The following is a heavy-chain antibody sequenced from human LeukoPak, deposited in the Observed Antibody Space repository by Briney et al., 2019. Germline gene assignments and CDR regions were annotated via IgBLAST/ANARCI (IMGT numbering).Heavy chain of an antibody. CDR2: MNPNSGNT. J-gene: IGHJ5*02. CDR3: ARSIVATYWFDP. V-gene: IGHV1-8*01. Sequence: ASVKVSCKASGYTFTSYDINWGRHATGQGLEWMGWMNPNSGNTGYAQKFQGRVTMTRNTSISTAYMELSSLRSEDTAVYYCARSIVATYWFDPWGQGTLVTVSS. D-gene: IGHD5-12*01. CDR1: GYTFTSYD.